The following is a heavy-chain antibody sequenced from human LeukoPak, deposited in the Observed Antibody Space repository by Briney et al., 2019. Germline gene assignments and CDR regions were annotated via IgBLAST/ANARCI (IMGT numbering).Heavy chain of an antibody. CDR1: GLTFGSHW. CDR2: IKQDASVK. Sequence: GGSLRLSCVAPGLTFGSHWMSWVRQAPGKGLEWVANIKQDASVKLYVDSVKGRFTISRDNAKNSLYLQMNSLRAEDTAVYYCARNDDVFDVWGQGTMVTVSS. CDR3: ARNDDVFDV. V-gene: IGHV3-7*01. J-gene: IGHJ3*01. D-gene: IGHD1-1*01.